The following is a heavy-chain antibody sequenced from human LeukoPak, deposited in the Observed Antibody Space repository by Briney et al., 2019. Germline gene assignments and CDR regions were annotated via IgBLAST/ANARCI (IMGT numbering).Heavy chain of an antibody. Sequence: PSETLSLTCTVSGGSISSSSYYWGWIRQPPGKGLEWIGSIYHSGSTYYNPSLKSRVTISVDTSKNQFSLKLSSVTAADTAVYYCARDSRVAFYDYWGQGTLVTVSS. D-gene: IGHD2/OR15-2a*01. CDR1: GGSISSSSYY. J-gene: IGHJ4*02. V-gene: IGHV4-39*07. CDR3: ARDSRVAFYDY. CDR2: IYHSGST.